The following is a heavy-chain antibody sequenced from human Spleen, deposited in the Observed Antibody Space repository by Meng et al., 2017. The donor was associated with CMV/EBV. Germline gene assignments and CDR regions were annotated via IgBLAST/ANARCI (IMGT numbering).Heavy chain of an antibody. CDR1: GGSVSSGSYY. V-gene: IGHV4-61*01. Sequence: GSLRLSCTVSGGSVSSGSYYWSWIRQPPGKGLEWIGYIYNSGSTNYNPSLKSRVTMSVDTSRNQFSLKLNFVTAADTAVYYCARVKRVASAGTWVNWFDPWGQGTLVTVSS. CDR2: IYNSGST. D-gene: IGHD6-13*01. J-gene: IGHJ5*02. CDR3: ARVKRVASAGTWVNWFDP.